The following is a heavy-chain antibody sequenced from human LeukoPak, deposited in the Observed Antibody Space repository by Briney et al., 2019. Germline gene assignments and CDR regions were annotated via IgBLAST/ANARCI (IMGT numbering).Heavy chain of an antibody. CDR3: AKDLPFRSSSWYDLSFDH. D-gene: IGHD6-13*01. V-gene: IGHV3-9*01. CDR2: ISWRSGSI. Sequence: GGSLRLSCVASGFTFDDYVMHWVRQAPGKGLEWVSGISWRSGSIGYADSVKGRFTISRDKAKNSLYLQMNSLRAEDTALYYCAKDLPFRSSSWYDLSFDHWGQGTLVTVSS. CDR1: GFTFDDYV. J-gene: IGHJ4*02.